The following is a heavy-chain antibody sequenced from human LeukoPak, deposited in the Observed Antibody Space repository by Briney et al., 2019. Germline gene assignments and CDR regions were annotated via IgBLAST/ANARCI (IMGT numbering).Heavy chain of an antibody. D-gene: IGHD2-15*01. CDR2: IIPIFGTA. Sequence: ASVKVSCKASGGTFSSYAISWVRQAPGQGLEWMGGIIPIFGTANYAQKFQGRVTITADESTSTAYMELSSLRSEDTAVYYCARDQLRYCSGGSCYVNWFDPWGQGTLVTVSS. CDR1: GGTFSSYA. J-gene: IGHJ5*02. CDR3: ARDQLRYCSGGSCYVNWFDP. V-gene: IGHV1-69*13.